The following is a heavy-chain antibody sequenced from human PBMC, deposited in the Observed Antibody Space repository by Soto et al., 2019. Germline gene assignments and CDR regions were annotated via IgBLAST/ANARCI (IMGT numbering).Heavy chain of an antibody. J-gene: IGHJ4*02. V-gene: IGHV4-30-4*01. CDR3: ARDGYSYGRGMLDY. Sequence: SETLSLTCTVSGGSISSGDYYWSWIRQPPGKGLEWIGYIYYRGSTYYNPSLKSRVTISVDTSKNQFSLKLSSVTAADTAVYYCARDGYSYGRGMLDYWGQGTLVTVSS. CDR2: IYYRGST. D-gene: IGHD5-18*01. CDR1: GGSISSGDYY.